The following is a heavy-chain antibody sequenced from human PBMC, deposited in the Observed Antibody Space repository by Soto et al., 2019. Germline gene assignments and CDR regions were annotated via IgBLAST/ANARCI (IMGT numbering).Heavy chain of an antibody. D-gene: IGHD3-3*01. CDR3: ARGGTYYDFWSGSGLRATDNWFDP. Sequence: XVKVSCKASGYTFTSYGISWVRQAPGQGLEWMGGIIPIFGTANYAQKFQGRVTITADESTSTAYMELSSLRSEDTAVYYCARGGTYYDFWSGSGLRATDNWFDPWGQGTLVTVSS. CDR2: IIPIFGTA. J-gene: IGHJ5*02. V-gene: IGHV1-69*13. CDR1: GYTFTSYG.